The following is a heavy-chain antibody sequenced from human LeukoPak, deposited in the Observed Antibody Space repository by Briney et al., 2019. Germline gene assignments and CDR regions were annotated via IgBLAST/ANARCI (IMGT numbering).Heavy chain of an antibody. CDR2: ISYDGSNK. CDR1: GFTFSSYG. V-gene: IGHV3-30*18. D-gene: IGHD3-22*01. Sequence: GGSLRLSCAASGFTFSSYGMHWVRQAPGKGLEWVAVISYDGSNKYYADSVKSRFTISRDNSKNTLYLQMNSLRAEDTAVYYCAKQGSGYYWFDYWGQGTLVTVSS. J-gene: IGHJ4*02. CDR3: AKQGSGYYWFDY.